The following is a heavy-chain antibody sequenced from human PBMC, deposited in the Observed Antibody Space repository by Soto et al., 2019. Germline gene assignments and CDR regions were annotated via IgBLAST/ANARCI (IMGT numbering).Heavy chain of an antibody. CDR1: GGSFSGYY. Sequence: SETLSLTCAVYGGSFSGYYWSWIRQPPGKGLEWIGEINHSGSTNYNPSLKSRVTISVDTSKNQFSLKLSSVTAADTAVYYCARGYSSSWYVSPYYYYMDVWGKGTTVTVSS. CDR2: INHSGST. V-gene: IGHV4-34*01. D-gene: IGHD6-13*01. CDR3: ARGYSSSWYVSPYYYYMDV. J-gene: IGHJ6*03.